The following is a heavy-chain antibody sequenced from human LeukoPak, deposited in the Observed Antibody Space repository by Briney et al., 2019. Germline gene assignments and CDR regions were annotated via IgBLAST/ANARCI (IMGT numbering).Heavy chain of an antibody. J-gene: IGHJ3*02. CDR1: GGSISSGGYY. CDR3: ARGPARRGAFDI. V-gene: IGHV4-31*03. D-gene: IGHD1-26*01. CDR2: IYYSGST. Sequence: PSQTLSLTCTVSGGSISSGGYYWSWIRQHPGKGLEWIGYIYYSGSTYYNPSLKSRVTISVDTSKNQFSLKLSSVTAADTAVNYCARGPARRGAFDIWGQGTMVTVSS.